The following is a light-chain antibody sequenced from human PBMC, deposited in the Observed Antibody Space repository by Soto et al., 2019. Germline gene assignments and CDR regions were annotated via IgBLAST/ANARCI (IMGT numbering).Light chain of an antibody. CDR1: QSVLFSSNNKNY. CDR3: QQYYKTPPT. V-gene: IGKV4-1*01. CDR2: WAS. J-gene: IGKJ1*01. Sequence: DIVMTQSPDSLAVSLGERATINCKCSQSVLFSSNNKNYLAWYQQKPGQPPKLLIYWASSRESGVPDRFSGSESGTDFTLTISGLQAEDVAVYYCQQYYKTPPTSGHGNKVEIK.